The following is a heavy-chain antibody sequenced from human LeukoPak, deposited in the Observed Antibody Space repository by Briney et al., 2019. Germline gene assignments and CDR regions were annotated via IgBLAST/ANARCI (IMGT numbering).Heavy chain of an antibody. CDR1: GFTFSTYW. CDR2: INTDGSST. Sequence: GGSLRLSCAASGFTFSTYWMHWVRQAPGKGLVWVLRINTDGSSTTYADSVKGRFTLSRDNARNTLFLQMNSLRAEDTAVYYCARDPKNNYFDYWGQGTLVTVSS. V-gene: IGHV3-74*01. J-gene: IGHJ4*02. CDR3: ARDPKNNYFDY.